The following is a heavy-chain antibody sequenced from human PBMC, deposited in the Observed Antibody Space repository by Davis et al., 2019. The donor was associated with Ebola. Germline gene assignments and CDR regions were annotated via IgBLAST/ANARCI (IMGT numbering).Heavy chain of an antibody. D-gene: IGHD3-9*01. CDR3: VRANYDTLTYFYGMDV. CDR1: GFTFSDYY. Sequence: GGSLRLSCAASGFTFSDYYMSWIRQAPGKGLEWVSYISSSGSTIYYADSVKGRFTISRDNAKNSLYLQMNSLRAEDTAVYYCVRANYDTLTYFYGMDVWGRGAMVAVSS. CDR2: ISSSGSTI. J-gene: IGHJ6*04. V-gene: IGHV3-11*01.